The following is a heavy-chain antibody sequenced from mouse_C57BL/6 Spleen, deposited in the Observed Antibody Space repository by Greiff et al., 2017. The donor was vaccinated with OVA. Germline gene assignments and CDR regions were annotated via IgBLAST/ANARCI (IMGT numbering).Heavy chain of an antibody. Sequence: EVQLQQSGPELVKPGASVKISCKASGYTFTDYYMNWVKQSHGKSLEWIGDINPNNGGTSYNQKFKGKATLTVDKSSSTAYMELRSLTSEDSAVYYCAKTAQATEYFDYWGQGTTLTVSS. CDR1: GYTFTDYY. D-gene: IGHD3-2*02. V-gene: IGHV1-26*01. CDR3: AKTAQATEYFDY. J-gene: IGHJ2*01. CDR2: INPNNGGT.